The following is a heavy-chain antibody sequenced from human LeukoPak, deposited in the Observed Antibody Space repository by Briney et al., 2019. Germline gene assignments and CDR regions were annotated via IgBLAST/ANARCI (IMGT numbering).Heavy chain of an antibody. CDR2: INSDGSST. D-gene: IGHD4-17*01. J-gene: IGHJ4*02. V-gene: IGHV3-74*01. CDR3: ARDFYGDYDPHFDY. Sequence: PGGSLRLSCAASGFTFSDYWMHWVRQAPGKGLVWVSRINSDGSSTSYADSVKGRFTISRDNAKNTLYLQMNSLRAEDTAVYYCARDFYGDYDPHFDYWGQGTLVTVSS. CDR1: GFTFSDYW.